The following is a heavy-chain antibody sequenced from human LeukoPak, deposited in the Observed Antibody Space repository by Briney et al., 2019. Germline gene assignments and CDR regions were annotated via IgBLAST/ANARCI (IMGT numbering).Heavy chain of an antibody. CDR2: ISTSGGNT. D-gene: IGHD4-17*01. J-gene: IGHJ4*02. CDR3: ARDQEGLRSDD. V-gene: IGHV3-21*04. Sequence: GGSLRLSCAASGFTFCSYAMSWVRQTPGKGLEWVSSISTSGGNTYYADSVKGRFTISRDNAKNSLHLQMNSLRAEDTAVYYCARDQEGLRSDDWGQGTLVTVSA. CDR1: GFTFCSYA.